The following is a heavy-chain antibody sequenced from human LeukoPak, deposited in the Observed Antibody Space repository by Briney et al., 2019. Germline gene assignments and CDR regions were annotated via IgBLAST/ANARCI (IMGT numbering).Heavy chain of an antibody. CDR3: AKDPFRGSSGYYGPGDY. Sequence: GGSLRLSCAASGFTFSSYAMHWVRQAPGKGLEWVSGISWNSGSIGYADSVKGRFTISRDNAKNSLYLQMNSLRAEDTALYHCAKDPFRGSSGYYGPGDYWGQGTLVTVSS. V-gene: IGHV3-9*01. CDR1: GFTFSSYA. CDR2: ISWNSGSI. D-gene: IGHD3-22*01. J-gene: IGHJ4*02.